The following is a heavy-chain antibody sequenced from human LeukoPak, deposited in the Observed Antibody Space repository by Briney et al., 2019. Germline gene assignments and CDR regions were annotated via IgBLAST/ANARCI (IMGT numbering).Heavy chain of an antibody. J-gene: IGHJ4*02. D-gene: IGHD3-9*01. Sequence: GGSLRLSCAASGFTVSSNYMSWVRQAPGKGLEWVSAITGSGGNTYYADSVKGRFTISRDNSKNTVFLQMNSLRAEDTAVYYCAKWGDYDVLTGYYVSDYWGQGTLVTVSS. CDR2: ITGSGGNT. CDR1: GFTVSSNY. CDR3: AKWGDYDVLTGYYVSDY. V-gene: IGHV3-23*01.